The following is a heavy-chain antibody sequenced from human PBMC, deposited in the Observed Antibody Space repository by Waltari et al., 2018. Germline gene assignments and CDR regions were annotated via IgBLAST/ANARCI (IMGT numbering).Heavy chain of an antibody. V-gene: IGHV1-69*12. CDR1: GGNFGIDS. Sequence: QVHLVQSGTELKKPGSSMKVSCTASGGNFGIDSIAWVRQAAGQRLEWLGGIIPICGTPQYAQNFQGRVTLTADASTTTAYLELSGLRSEDTAIYYCARRNLGFAFDVWGQGTVVIVSS. CDR2: IIPICGTP. CDR3: ARRNLGFAFDV. D-gene: IGHD1-26*01. J-gene: IGHJ3*01.